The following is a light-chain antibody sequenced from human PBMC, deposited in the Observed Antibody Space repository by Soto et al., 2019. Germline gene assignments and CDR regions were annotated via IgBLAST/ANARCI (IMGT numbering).Light chain of an antibody. CDR1: SSDVGGYNF. J-gene: IGLJ1*01. V-gene: IGLV2-14*01. CDR2: EVT. CDR3: SSYTSRDTRV. Sequence: QSALTQPASVSGSPGQSITISCTGTSSDVGGYNFVSWYQQHPDKAPKLMVYEVTKRPSGVSDRFSGSESGNTASLTISGLQAEDEADYYCSSYTSRDTRVFGTGTKLTVL.